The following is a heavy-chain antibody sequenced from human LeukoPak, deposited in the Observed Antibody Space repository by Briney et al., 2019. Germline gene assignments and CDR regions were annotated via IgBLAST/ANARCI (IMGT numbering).Heavy chain of an antibody. J-gene: IGHJ5*02. D-gene: IGHD3-22*01. CDR1: GGSFSGYY. CDR3: ARSYPYDSSGYYYCWFDP. Sequence: SETLSLTCAVYGGSFSGYYWSWIRQPPGKGLQWIGEINHSGSTNYNPSLKSRVTISVDTSKNQFSLKLSSVTAADTAVYYCARSYPYDSSGYYYCWFDPWGQGTLVTVSS. V-gene: IGHV4-34*01. CDR2: INHSGST.